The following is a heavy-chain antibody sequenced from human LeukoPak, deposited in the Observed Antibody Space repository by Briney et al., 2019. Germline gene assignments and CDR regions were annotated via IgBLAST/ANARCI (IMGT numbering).Heavy chain of an antibody. D-gene: IGHD2-2*01. J-gene: IGHJ4*02. V-gene: IGHV3-30-3*01. CDR2: ISYDGSNG. CDR1: GFTFSNDA. CDR3: ARGVVPAAFDY. Sequence: GGSLRLSCAASGFTFSNDAMHWVRQAPGKGLEWVAVISYDGSNGYYADSVKGRFTISRDSSKNTLYLQMNSLRAEDTAVYYCARGVVPAAFDYWGQGTLVTVSS.